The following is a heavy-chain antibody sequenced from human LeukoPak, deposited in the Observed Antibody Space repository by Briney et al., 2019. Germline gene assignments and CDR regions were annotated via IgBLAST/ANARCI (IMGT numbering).Heavy chain of an antibody. J-gene: IGHJ5*02. CDR1: GGSISSSSYY. Sequence: PSETLSLTCTVSGGSISSSSYYWSWIRQPPGKGLEWIGYIYYSGSTNYNPSLKSRVTISVDTSKNQFSLKLSSVTAADTAVYYCANGGGYNWFDPWGQGTLVTVSS. D-gene: IGHD3-16*01. V-gene: IGHV4-61*01. CDR2: IYYSGST. CDR3: ANGGGYNWFDP.